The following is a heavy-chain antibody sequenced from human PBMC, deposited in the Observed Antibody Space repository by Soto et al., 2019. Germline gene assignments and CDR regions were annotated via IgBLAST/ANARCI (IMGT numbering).Heavy chain of an antibody. CDR2: ITTAGDT. CDR1: GFTFSNYD. Sequence: GGSLRLSCAASGFTFSNYDMHWIRQVTGKGLEWVSGITTAGDTYYPGSVKGRFTISREKAKNSLYLQMNSLSAGDTAVYYCARELHGGSYGMDVWGQGTTVTVSS. V-gene: IGHV3-13*01. J-gene: IGHJ6*02. CDR3: ARELHGGSYGMDV.